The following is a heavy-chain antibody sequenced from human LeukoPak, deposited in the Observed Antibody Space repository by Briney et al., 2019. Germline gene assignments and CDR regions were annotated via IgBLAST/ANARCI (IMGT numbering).Heavy chain of an antibody. J-gene: IGHJ4*02. CDR3: ARDPRSSGSH. CDR1: GITFSSYG. CDR2: ISSTGGTT. Sequence: GGSLRLSCAASGITFSSYGMSWVRQAPGKGLEWVSSISSTGGTTYYADSVKGRFTISRDNAKNSLYLQMNSLRAEDTAVYYCARDPRSSGSHWGQGTLVTVSS. V-gene: IGHV3-23*01. D-gene: IGHD6-19*01.